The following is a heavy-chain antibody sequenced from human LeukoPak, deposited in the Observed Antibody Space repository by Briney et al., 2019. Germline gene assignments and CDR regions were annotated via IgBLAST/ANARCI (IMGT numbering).Heavy chain of an antibody. D-gene: IGHD1-26*01. Sequence: PWGSLRLSCVASGFTFSSYEMNWVRQAPGKGLEWVSYISSSGSTIYYADSVKGRFTISRDNAKNSLYLQMNSLRAEDTAVYYCARVRQLPDYWGQGTLVTVSS. CDR2: ISSSGSTI. V-gene: IGHV3-48*03. CDR1: GFTFSSYE. J-gene: IGHJ4*02. CDR3: ARVRQLPDY.